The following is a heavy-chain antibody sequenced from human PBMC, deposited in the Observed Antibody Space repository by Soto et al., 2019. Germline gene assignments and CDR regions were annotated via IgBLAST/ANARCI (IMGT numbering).Heavy chain of an antibody. CDR3: ARDTGIAVAGAFDY. J-gene: IGHJ4*02. Sequence: GGSLRLSCAASGFTFSSYAMSWVRQAPGKGLEWVSAISGSGGSTYYADSVKGRFTISRDNSKNTLYLQMNSLRAEDTAVYYCARDTGIAVAGAFDYWGQGTLVTVSS. V-gene: IGHV3-23*01. D-gene: IGHD6-19*01. CDR1: GFTFSSYA. CDR2: ISGSGGST.